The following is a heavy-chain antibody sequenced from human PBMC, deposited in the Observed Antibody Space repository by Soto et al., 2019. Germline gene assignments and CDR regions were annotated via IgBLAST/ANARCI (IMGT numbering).Heavy chain of an antibody. D-gene: IGHD1-1*01. J-gene: IGHJ5*02. CDR3: VRDGTKSLRDWFDP. V-gene: IGHV4-4*07. Sequence: SETLSLTCTVSGASISCFYWSWIRKSAGKGLEWIGRIYATGTTDYNPSLKSRVMMSVDTSKKQFSLKLRSVTAADTAVYYCVRDGTKSLRDWFDPWGQGISVTVPS. CDR2: IYATGTT. CDR1: GASISCFY.